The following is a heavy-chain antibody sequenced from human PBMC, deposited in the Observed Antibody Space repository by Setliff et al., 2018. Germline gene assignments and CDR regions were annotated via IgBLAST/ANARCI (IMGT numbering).Heavy chain of an antibody. CDR1: GDSISSYF. D-gene: IGHD2-15*01. J-gene: IGHJ4*02. CDR2: FYISGTT. V-gene: IGHV4-4*07. CDR3: ARASVVHAIAVGY. Sequence: PSETLSLTCSVSGDSISSYFWTWIRQPAGKGLEWIGRFYISGTTTYNPSLKSRVTMSADTSKNQFSLKLSSVTAADTAVYYCARASVVHAIAVGYWGQGTLVTVSS.